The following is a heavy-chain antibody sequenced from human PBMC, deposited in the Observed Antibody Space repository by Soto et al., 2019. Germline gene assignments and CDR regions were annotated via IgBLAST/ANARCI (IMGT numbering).Heavy chain of an antibody. D-gene: IGHD3-10*01. CDR2: IYHSGST. CDR1: GGSISSGGYS. CDR3: ARGRGWNYYYGMDV. J-gene: IGHJ6*02. Sequence: KPSETLSLTCAVSGGSISSGGYSWSWIRQPPGKGLEWIGYIYHSGSTYYNPSLKSRVTISVDRSKNQFSLKLSSVTAADTAVYYCARGRGWNYYYGMDVWGQGTTVTVSS. V-gene: IGHV4-30-2*01.